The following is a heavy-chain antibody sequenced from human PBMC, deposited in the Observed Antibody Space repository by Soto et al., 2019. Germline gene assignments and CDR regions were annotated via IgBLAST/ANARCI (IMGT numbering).Heavy chain of an antibody. CDR1: GDTFSSFA. CDR3: ARDKDREQLGGNYYYALDV. CDR2: IIPIFRTP. V-gene: IGHV1-69*12. J-gene: IGHJ6*02. Sequence: QVQLVQSGAEVKKPGSSVKVSCKASGDTFSSFAISWVRQAPGQGLKWMGGIIPIFRTPNYAQKFQGRVTITADEPTSTAYMELSSLTSEDTAVYYCARDKDREQLGGNYYYALDVWGQGTTVIVSS. D-gene: IGHD1-1*01.